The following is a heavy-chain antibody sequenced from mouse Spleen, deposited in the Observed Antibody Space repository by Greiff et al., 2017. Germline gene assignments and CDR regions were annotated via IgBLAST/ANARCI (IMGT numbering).Heavy chain of an antibody. CDR1: GYSFTGYY. V-gene: IGHV1-42*01. J-gene: IGHJ3*01. Sequence: VQLQQSGPELVKPGASVKISCKASGYSFTGYYMNWVKQSPEKSLEWIGEINPSTGGTTYNQKFKAKATLTVDKSSSTAYMQLKSLTSEDSAVYYCAQGAWFAYWGQGTLVTVSA. CDR3: AQGAWFAY. CDR2: INPSTGGT.